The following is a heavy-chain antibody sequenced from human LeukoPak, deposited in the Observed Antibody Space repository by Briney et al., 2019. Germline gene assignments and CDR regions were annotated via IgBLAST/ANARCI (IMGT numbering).Heavy chain of an antibody. CDR2: IYSGGST. CDR1: GFTVTSNY. D-gene: IGHD3-22*01. V-gene: IGHV3-66*01. J-gene: IGHJ3*02. Sequence: GGSLRLSCAASGFTVTSNYMSWVRQAPGKGLEWVSLIYSGGSTYYADSVRGRFSISRDTSKNTLYLQMNSLRAEDTAVYYCARDYYDSSGPGALDIWGQGTMVTVSS. CDR3: ARDYYDSSGPGALDI.